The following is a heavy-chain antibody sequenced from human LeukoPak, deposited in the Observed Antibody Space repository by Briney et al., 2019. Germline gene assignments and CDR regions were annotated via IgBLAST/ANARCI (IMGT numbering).Heavy chain of an antibody. V-gene: IGHV1-8*01. CDR1: GYTFTSYD. Sequence: ASVKVSCKASGYTFTSYDINWVRQATGQGLEWMGWMNPNSGNTGYAQKFQGRVTMTRNTSISTAYMELSSLRSEDTAVYYCATVLPYSSSHRTYYYYYYMDVWGKGTTVTVSS. D-gene: IGHD6-6*01. CDR2: MNPNSGNT. J-gene: IGHJ6*03. CDR3: ATVLPYSSSHRTYYYYYYMDV.